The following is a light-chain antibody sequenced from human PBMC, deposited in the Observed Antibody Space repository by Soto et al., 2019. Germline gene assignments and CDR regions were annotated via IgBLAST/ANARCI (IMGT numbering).Light chain of an antibody. CDR2: DAS. Sequence: DIQMTQSPSTLSPPLRYRAPITSRSSQTITNWLAWHQQTPGTAPRLLIYDASSVESGVPWRCSGSGSGTEFTITISGLQSEDFATYYCQQYKSFWTFGQGTKVDIK. CDR3: QQYKSFWT. CDR1: QTITNW. J-gene: IGKJ1*01. V-gene: IGKV1-5*01.